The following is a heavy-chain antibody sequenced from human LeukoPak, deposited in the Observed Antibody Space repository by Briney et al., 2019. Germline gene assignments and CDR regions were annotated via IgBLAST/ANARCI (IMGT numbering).Heavy chain of an antibody. CDR2: INPYNGNT. CDR3: ARVAAADYFDY. V-gene: IGHV1-18*01. J-gene: IGHJ4*02. D-gene: IGHD6-13*01. Sequence: ASVKVSCKASGYTFTSYGISWVRRAPGQGLEWLGWINPYNGNTNYAQKLQGRVTMTTDTSTSTAYMELRSLRSDDTAVYYCARVAAADYFDYWGQGTLVTVSS. CDR1: GYTFTSYG.